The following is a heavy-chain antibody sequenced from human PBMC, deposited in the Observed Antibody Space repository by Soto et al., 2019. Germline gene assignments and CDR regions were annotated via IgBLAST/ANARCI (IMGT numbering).Heavy chain of an antibody. CDR3: ASSGDYVAFDY. J-gene: IGHJ4*02. Sequence: QVQLQESGPGLVKPSQTLSLTCTVSGDSFSSGDYKWSWIRQPPGKGLEWIGYTYYSGYNYNNPSLKSGLTMSVDTSKNQFSLKLNSVTAADTAVYYCASSGDYVAFDYWGQGTLVTVS. CDR1: GDSFSSGDYK. CDR2: TYYSGYN. D-gene: IGHD4-17*01. V-gene: IGHV4-30-4*01.